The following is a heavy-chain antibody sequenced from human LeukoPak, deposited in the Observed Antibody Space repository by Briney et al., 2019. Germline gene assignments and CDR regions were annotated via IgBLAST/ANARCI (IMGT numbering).Heavy chain of an antibody. V-gene: IGHV4-59*12. D-gene: IGHD3-22*01. Sequence: PSETLSLTCTVSGGSISSYYWSWIRQPPGKGLEWIGHIYYSGSTNYNPSLKSRVTISVDTSKNQFSLKLSSVTAADTAVYYCARVRRITMIVVVTYYYYGMDVWGQGTTVTVSS. J-gene: IGHJ6*02. CDR1: GGSISSYY. CDR2: IYYSGST. CDR3: ARVRRITMIVVVTYYYYGMDV.